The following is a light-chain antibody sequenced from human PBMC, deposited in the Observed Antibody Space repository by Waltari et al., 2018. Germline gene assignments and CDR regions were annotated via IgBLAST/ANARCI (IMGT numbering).Light chain of an antibody. CDR2: GNS. CDR1: SSNIGAGYD. J-gene: IGLJ2*01. CDR3: QSYDSSLSGVV. Sequence: QSVLTQPPSVSGAPGQRVTISCTGSSSNIGAGYDVNWYQQLPGTAPKPLIYGNSNRPSGVPDRFSGSRSGTSASLAIPGLQAEDEADYYGQSYDSSLSGVVFGGGTKLTVL. V-gene: IGLV1-40*01.